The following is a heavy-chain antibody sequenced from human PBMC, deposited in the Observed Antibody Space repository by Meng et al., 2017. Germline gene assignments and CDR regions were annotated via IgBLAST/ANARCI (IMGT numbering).Heavy chain of an antibody. CDR1: GGSISSRNW. D-gene: IGHD1-26*01. Sequence: QGPLEESGPGLVKPSGTLSLTCAGSGGSISSRNWGSWVRQPPGKGLEWIGEIYHSGSTNYNPSLKSRVTISVDKSKNQFSLKLSSVTAADTAVYYCARDVVGAIIIARGDYWGQGTLVTVSS. J-gene: IGHJ4*02. CDR3: ARDVVGAIIIARGDY. V-gene: IGHV4-4*02. CDR2: IYHSGST.